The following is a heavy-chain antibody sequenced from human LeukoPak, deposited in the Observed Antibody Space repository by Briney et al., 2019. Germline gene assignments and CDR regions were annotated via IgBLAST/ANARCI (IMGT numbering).Heavy chain of an antibody. CDR3: ARRYYYGSGASLDY. CDR1: GYTFTGYY. CDR2: INPNSGGT. Sequence: ASVKVSCKASGYTFTGYYMHWVRQAPGQGLEWMGRINPNSGGTNYAQKFQGRVTMTRDTSISTAYMELSRLRSDGTAVYYCARRYYYGSGASLDYWGQGTLVTVSS. V-gene: IGHV1-2*06. J-gene: IGHJ4*02. D-gene: IGHD3-10*01.